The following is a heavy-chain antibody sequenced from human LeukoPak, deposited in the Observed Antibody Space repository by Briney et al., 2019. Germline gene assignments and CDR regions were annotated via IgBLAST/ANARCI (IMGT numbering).Heavy chain of an antibody. J-gene: IGHJ5*02. CDR3: ASAYYYGSGSYLKNNWFDP. D-gene: IGHD3-10*01. V-gene: IGHV4-34*01. CDR1: GGSFRGYY. CDR2: INHSGST. Sequence: TSETLSLTCAVYGGSFRGYYWRWIRQPPGKGLEWIGEINHSGSTNYNPSLKSRVTISVDTSKNQFSLKLSSVTAADTAVYYCASAYYYGSGSYLKNNWFDPWGQGTLVTVSS.